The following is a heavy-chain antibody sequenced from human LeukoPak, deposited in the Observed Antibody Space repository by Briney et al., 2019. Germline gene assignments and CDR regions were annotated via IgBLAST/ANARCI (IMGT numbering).Heavy chain of an antibody. J-gene: IGHJ4*02. CDR3: ARVPAVAAYADY. CDR2: IYYSGST. Sequence: SETLSLTCTVSGGSISSYYWGWIRQPPGKGLEWIGYIYYSGSTNYNPSLKSRVTISVDTSKNQFSLKLSSVTAADTAVYYCARVPAVAAYADYWGQGTLVTVSS. D-gene: IGHD6-19*01. CDR1: GGSISSYY. V-gene: IGHV4-59*01.